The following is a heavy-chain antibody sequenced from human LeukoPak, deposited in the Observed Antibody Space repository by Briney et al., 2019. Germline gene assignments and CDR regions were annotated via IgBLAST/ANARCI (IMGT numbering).Heavy chain of an antibody. Sequence: SETLSLTCTVSGGSISSGDYYWSWIRQPPGKGLEWIGYIYYSGSTYYNPSLKSRVTISVDTSKNQFSLKLSSVTAADTAVYYCARGFAYGSGSHPLDYWGQGTLVTVSS. CDR1: GGSISSGDYY. CDR3: ARGFAYGSGSHPLDY. V-gene: IGHV4-30-4*01. D-gene: IGHD3-10*01. CDR2: IYYSGST. J-gene: IGHJ4*02.